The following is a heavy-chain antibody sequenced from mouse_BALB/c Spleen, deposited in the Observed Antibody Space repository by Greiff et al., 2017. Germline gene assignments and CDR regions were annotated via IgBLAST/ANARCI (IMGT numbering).Heavy chain of an antibody. CDR1: GFAFSSYD. Sequence: EVQGVESGGGLVKPGGSLKLSCAASGFAFSSYDMSWVRQTPEKRLEWVAYISSGGGSTYYPDTVKGRFTISRDNAKNTLYLQMSSLKSEDTAMYYCARRYGSRWYFDVWGAGTTVTVSS. V-gene: IGHV5-12-1*01. CDR3: ARRYGSRWYFDV. D-gene: IGHD1-1*01. J-gene: IGHJ1*01. CDR2: ISSGGGST.